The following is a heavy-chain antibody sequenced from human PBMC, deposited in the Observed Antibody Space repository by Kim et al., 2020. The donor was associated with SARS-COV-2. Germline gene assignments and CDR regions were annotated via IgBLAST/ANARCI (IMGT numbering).Heavy chain of an antibody. CDR1: GFIFDNFW. J-gene: IGHJ4*02. Sequence: GGSLRLSCTASGFIFDNFWMSWVRQAPGKGPEWVANIVKDGGETFYVDSVKGRFTISRDNAKSSLFLQMDSLRAEDTAVYFCARGSSDSSGIDYWGQGTLVTVSP. D-gene: IGHD6-19*01. CDR3: ARGSSDSSGIDY. V-gene: IGHV3-7*03. CDR2: IVKDGGET.